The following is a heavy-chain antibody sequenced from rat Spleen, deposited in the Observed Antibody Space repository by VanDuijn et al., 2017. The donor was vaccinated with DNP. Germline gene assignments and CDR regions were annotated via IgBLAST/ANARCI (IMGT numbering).Heavy chain of an antibody. D-gene: IGHD1-6*01. V-gene: IGHV1-57*01. J-gene: IGHJ2*01. Sequence: QVQLQQSGAELAKPGSSVKISCKASGYTFTSYDISWIKQTTGQGLEYIGYINTGSGGTYYNEKFKGKATLTVDKSSSTAFMQLSSLTPEDTAVYYCARRGGLWDYWGQGVMVTVSS. CDR3: ARRGGLWDY. CDR1: GYTFTSYD. CDR2: INTGSGGT.